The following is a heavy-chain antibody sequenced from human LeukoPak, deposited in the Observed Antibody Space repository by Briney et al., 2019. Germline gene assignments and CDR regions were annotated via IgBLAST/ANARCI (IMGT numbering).Heavy chain of an antibody. V-gene: IGHV7-4-1*02. Sequence: GASVKVSCKASGYIFTNYEVNWVRQAPGQGLEWMGWINTTTGSPTYAQGFTGRFVFSLDTSVSTTYLQISSLEAEDTAVYYCARTVLGATGYFDCWGQGTLITVSS. CDR1: GYIFTNYE. CDR2: INTTTGSP. J-gene: IGHJ4*02. D-gene: IGHD1-26*01. CDR3: ARTVLGATGYFDC.